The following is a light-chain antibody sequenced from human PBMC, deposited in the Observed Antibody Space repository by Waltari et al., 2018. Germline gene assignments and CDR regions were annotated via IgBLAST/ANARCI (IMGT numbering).Light chain of an antibody. Sequence: EIVVTQSPATLSLSPGEGATLACRTSASVSSNLAWFQQKAGQPPRLVIYDASSRAADTPARFSGGGSGTDYTLTISSLEPEDFATYYCQQRSAWPTTFGQGTRLEI. CDR3: QQRSAWPTT. CDR2: DAS. J-gene: IGKJ5*01. CDR1: ASVSSN. V-gene: IGKV3-11*01.